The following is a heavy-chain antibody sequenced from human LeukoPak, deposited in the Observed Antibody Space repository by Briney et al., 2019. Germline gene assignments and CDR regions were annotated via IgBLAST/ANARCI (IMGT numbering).Heavy chain of an antibody. CDR2: IYYSGTT. Sequence: PSETLSLTCTASGGSISYYYWSWIRQSPGKGLEWIGYIYYSGTTNYNPSLKSRVTISVDTSKNQFSLQLRSVTAADTAVYYCAREDPQTTVPEGMDVWGQGTTVTASS. J-gene: IGHJ6*02. D-gene: IGHD4-17*01. CDR3: AREDPQTTVPEGMDV. V-gene: IGHV4-59*01. CDR1: GGSISYYY.